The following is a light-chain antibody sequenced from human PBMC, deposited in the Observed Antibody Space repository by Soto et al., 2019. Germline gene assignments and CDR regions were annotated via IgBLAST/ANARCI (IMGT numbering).Light chain of an antibody. J-gene: IGKJ1*01. CDR3: QQYGASPWT. CDR1: QSLTSTY. CDR2: GAS. V-gene: IGKV3-20*01. Sequence: EIVLTQSPGTLSLSPGDSATLSCRASQSLTSTYLVWYQQKPGQAPRLLIYGASVRATGIPDRFSGSGSGTDFSLTISRLEPEDFAVYYCQQYGASPWTFGQGTKVDI.